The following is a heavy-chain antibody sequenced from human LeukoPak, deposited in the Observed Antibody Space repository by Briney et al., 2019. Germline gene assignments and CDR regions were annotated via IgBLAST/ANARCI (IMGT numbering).Heavy chain of an antibody. V-gene: IGHV3-7*01. J-gene: IGHJ4*02. CDR3: ARDPGHGRADY. CDR1: GFTFSGYW. Sequence: PGGSLRLSCAASGFTFSGYWRSWVRQAPGKGREWVANIKQDGSEKYYVDSVKGRFTISRDNAKNSLYLQMNSLRAEDTAVYYCARDPGHGRADYWGQGTLVTVSS. CDR2: IKQDGSEK.